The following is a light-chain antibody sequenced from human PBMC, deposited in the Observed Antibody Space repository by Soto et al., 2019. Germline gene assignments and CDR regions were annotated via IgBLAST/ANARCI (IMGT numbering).Light chain of an antibody. J-gene: IGKJ1*01. CDR1: QSISSY. CDR2: AAS. Sequence: DIQMTQSPSSMSASVGDRVTITCRASQSISSYLNWYQQKPGKAPKLLIYAASSLQSGVPSRFSGSGCGTDYTLIISSLQPEDFATYYCQQSYSTSWTFGQGTKVEIK. V-gene: IGKV1-39*01. CDR3: QQSYSTSWT.